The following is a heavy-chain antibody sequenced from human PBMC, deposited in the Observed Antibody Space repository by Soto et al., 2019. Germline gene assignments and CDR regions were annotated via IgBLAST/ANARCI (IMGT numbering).Heavy chain of an antibody. CDR3: AREGRIHL. CDR1: GFTFSSYA. J-gene: IGHJ5*02. V-gene: IGHV3-30-3*01. Sequence: QVQLVESGGGVVQPGRSLRLSCAASGFTFSSYAMHWVRQAPGKGLEWVAVISYDGSNKYYADSVKGRFTISRDNSKNTLYLQMNSLRAEDTAAYYCAREGRIHLWGQGTLVTVSS. CDR2: ISYDGSNK.